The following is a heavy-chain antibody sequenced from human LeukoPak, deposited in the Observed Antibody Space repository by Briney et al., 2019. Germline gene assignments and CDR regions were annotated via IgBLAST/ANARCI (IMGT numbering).Heavy chain of an antibody. CDR1: GFPFSSYW. J-gene: IGHJ4*02. Sequence: GGPLRLSCAASGFPFSSYWMSGVARAQGKGLEWVANIKQDGSEKYYVDSVKGRFTISRDNAKNSLYLQMNSLRAEDTAVYYCASEDTGWGQGTLVTVSS. CDR2: IKQDGSEK. D-gene: IGHD4-17*01. V-gene: IGHV3-7*01. CDR3: ASEDTG.